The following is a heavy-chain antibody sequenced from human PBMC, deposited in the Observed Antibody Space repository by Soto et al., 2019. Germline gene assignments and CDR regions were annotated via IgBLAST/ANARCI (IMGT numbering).Heavy chain of an antibody. CDR3: AKGGRQWLVTSDFNY. CDR2: VSHDGRNT. J-gene: IGHJ4*02. Sequence: GGSLRLSCAVSGFIFSNYAMHWVRRAPGKGLEWVAVVSHDGRNTHYADSVKGRFTISRDSSKNTVSLEMTSLRAEDTAVYYCAKGGRQWLVTSDFNYWGQGALVTVSS. D-gene: IGHD6-19*01. V-gene: IGHV3-30*18. CDR1: GFIFSNYA.